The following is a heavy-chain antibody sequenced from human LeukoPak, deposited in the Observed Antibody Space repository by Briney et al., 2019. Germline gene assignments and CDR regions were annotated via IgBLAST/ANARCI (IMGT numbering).Heavy chain of an antibody. CDR2: IYTSGST. CDR1: GGSISSGSYY. Sequence: SETLSLTCTVSGGSISSGSYYWSWIRQPAGKGLEWIGRIYTSGSTNYNPSLKSRVTISVDTSKNQFSLKLSSVTAADTAVYFCARGFGELGYYYYYMDVWGKGTTVTVSS. CDR3: ARGFGELGYYYYYMDV. D-gene: IGHD3-10*01. J-gene: IGHJ6*03. V-gene: IGHV4-61*02.